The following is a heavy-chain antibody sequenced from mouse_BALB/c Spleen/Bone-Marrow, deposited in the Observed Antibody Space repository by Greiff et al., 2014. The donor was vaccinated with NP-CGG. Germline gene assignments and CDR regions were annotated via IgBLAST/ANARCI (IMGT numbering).Heavy chain of an antibody. CDR1: GFNIRDTY. V-gene: IGHV14-3*02. Sequence: PLQQSGAELVKPGASVKLSCTVSGFNIRDTYMHWVKQRPEQGLEWNGRIDPANGNTKYDPKFQGKATITADTSSNTAYLQLSSLTSEDTAVYYCASATTATFYAMDYWGQGTSVTVSS. CDR3: ASATTATFYAMDY. J-gene: IGHJ4*01. CDR2: IDPANGNT. D-gene: IGHD1-2*01.